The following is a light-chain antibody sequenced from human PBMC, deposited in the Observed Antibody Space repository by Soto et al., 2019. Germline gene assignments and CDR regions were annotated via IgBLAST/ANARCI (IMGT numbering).Light chain of an antibody. Sequence: QSVLTQAPSVSGAPGQRVTISCTGSSSNIGAGYDVHWYQHLPGTAPKLLIFGDSNRPSGVPDRFSDSKSGTSASLAITGLQAEDEADYYCQSYDSSLSCVVFGGGTKLTVL. CDR2: GDS. CDR1: SSNIGAGYD. J-gene: IGLJ2*01. CDR3: QSYDSSLSCVV. V-gene: IGLV1-40*01.